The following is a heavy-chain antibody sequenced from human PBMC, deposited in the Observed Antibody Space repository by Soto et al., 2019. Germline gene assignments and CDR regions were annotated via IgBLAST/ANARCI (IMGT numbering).Heavy chain of an antibody. CDR3: AGARPDTAMAVDY. V-gene: IGHV4-59*01. Sequence: SETLSLTCTVSGGSISSNYWSWIRQPPGKGLEWVAYFYYSGGTSYNPSLKRRVTISVDRSKNQFSLKVSSVTAADTAVYYCAGARPDTAMAVDYWGQGTLVTVS. J-gene: IGHJ4*02. CDR2: FYYSGGT. CDR1: GGSISSNY. D-gene: IGHD5-18*01.